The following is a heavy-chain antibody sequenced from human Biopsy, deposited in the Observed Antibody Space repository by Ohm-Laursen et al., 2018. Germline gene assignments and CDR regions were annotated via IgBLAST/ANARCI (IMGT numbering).Heavy chain of an antibody. D-gene: IGHD2-2*01. J-gene: IGHJ4*02. CDR1: GYTFTSYG. CDR3: ARISSTRLLDY. CDR2: ISGYNGNT. Sequence: ASVKVSCNASGYTFTSYGISWVRQAPGQGLEWMGRISGYNGNTLYAQKFQHRVTMTTDTSTSTAYMELRSLTSDDTAVYYCARISSTRLLDYWGQGTLVTVSS. V-gene: IGHV1-18*01.